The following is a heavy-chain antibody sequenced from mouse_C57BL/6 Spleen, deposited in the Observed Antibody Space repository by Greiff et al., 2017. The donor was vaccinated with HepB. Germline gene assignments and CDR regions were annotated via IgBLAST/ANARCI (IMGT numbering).Heavy chain of an antibody. CDR3: ATYYSNYDYAMDY. V-gene: IGHV1-72*01. CDR2: IDPNSGGT. J-gene: IGHJ4*01. CDR1: GYTFTSYW. D-gene: IGHD2-5*01. Sequence: QVHVKQPGAELVKPGASVKLSCKASGYTFTSYWMHWVKQRPGRGLEWIGRIDPNSGGTKYNEKFKSKATLTVDKPSSTAYMQLSSLTSEDSAVYYCATYYSNYDYAMDYWGQGTSVTVSS.